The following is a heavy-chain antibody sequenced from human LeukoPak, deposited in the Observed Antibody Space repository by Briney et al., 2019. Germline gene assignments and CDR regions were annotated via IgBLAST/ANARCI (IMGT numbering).Heavy chain of an antibody. D-gene: IGHD2-2*01. CDR2: ISYDGSNK. CDR3: AKSGYQLLAGNSFDP. J-gene: IGHJ5*02. CDR1: GFTFSSYG. V-gene: IGHV3-30*18. Sequence: GGSLRLSCAASGFTFSSYGMHWVRQAPGRGLEWVAVISYDGSNKYYADSVKGRFTISRDNSKNTLDLQMNSLRAKDTAVYYCAKSGYQLLAGNSFDPWGQGTLVTVSS.